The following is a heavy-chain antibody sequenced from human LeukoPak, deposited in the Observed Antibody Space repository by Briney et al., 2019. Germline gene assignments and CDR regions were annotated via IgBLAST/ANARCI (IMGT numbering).Heavy chain of an antibody. D-gene: IGHD6-6*01. CDR1: GASISTYY. Sequence: SETLSLTCTVSGASISTYYWRWLRQPAGKGLEWIGPICNSGSTNYNPSLKSRVTISVDTSKNQFSLKLSSVTAADTAVYYCARASSSPTNYYMDVWGKGTTVTVSS. CDR3: ARASSSPTNYYMDV. J-gene: IGHJ6*03. V-gene: IGHV4-4*07. CDR2: ICNSGST.